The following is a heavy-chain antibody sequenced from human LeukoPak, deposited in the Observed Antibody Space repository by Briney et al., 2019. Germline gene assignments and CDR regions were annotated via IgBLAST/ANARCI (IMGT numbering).Heavy chain of an antibody. CDR3: AKPPTWLQLVPY. Sequence: GGSLRLSCAASGFTFSSYAMSLVRQAPGKGLEWVSAISGSGGSTYYADSVKGRFTISRDNSKNTLYLQMNSLRAEDTAVYYCAKPPTWLQLVPYWGQGTLVTVSS. CDR1: GFTFSSYA. CDR2: ISGSGGST. V-gene: IGHV3-23*01. J-gene: IGHJ4*02. D-gene: IGHD6-13*01.